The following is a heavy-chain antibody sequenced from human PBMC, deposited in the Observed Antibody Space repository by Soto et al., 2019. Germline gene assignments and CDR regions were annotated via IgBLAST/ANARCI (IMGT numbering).Heavy chain of an antibody. J-gene: IGHJ4*02. CDR3: ARDKEACSETTCYSGPFDY. CDR1: GFTFSSHS. V-gene: IGHV3-48*02. Sequence: GGSLRLSCAASGFTFSSHSMIWVRQAPGKGLEWLSYITSRGTTIKYADSVKGRFTVSRDNAKNSLYLHLNSLRDEDTAVYYCARDKEACSETTCYSGPFDYWGQGTLLTVSS. CDR2: ITSRGTTI. D-gene: IGHD2-21*01.